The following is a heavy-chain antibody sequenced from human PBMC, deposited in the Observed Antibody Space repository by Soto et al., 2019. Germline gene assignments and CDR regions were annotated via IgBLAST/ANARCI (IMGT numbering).Heavy chain of an antibody. D-gene: IGHD4-17*01. V-gene: IGHV4-30-2*01. J-gene: IGHJ4*02. Sequence: SETLSLTCAVSGGSISSGGYSWSWIRQPPGKGLEWIGYIYHSGSTYYNPSLKSRVTISVDRSKNQFSLKLSSVTAADTAVYYCARVSGVSVTRYFDYWGQGTLVTVS. CDR2: IYHSGST. CDR1: GGSISSGGYS. CDR3: ARVSGVSVTRYFDY.